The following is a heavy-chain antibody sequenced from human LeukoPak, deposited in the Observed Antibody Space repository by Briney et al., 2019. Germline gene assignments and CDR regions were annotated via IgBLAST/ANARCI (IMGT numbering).Heavy chain of an antibody. CDR3: ARFDPFGGTWFED. D-gene: IGHD3-9*01. CDR1: GFTVSSNY. V-gene: IGHV3-66*01. J-gene: IGHJ5*02. Sequence: GGSLRLSCAASGFTVSSNYINWVRQAPGKGLEWVSVVFSGGAAHYADSVTGRFTVSRDTSKNTVYLQMTGLGADDTAVYYCARFDPFGGTWFEDWGQGTLVTVSS. CDR2: VFSGGAA.